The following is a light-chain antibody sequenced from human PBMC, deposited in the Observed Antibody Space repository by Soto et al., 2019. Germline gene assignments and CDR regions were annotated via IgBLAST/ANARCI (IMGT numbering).Light chain of an antibody. CDR3: SSKSSGSTPML. CDR2: EVS. Sequence: QSALTQPASLSGSPGQSITISCTGTSSDVGGYKYVSWYQHHPGEAPKLIIYEVSNRPSGVSNRFSGSKSGNTASLTISGLQAVDESHYYCSSKSSGSTPMLFGGGTKLTVL. V-gene: IGLV2-14*01. J-gene: IGLJ2*01. CDR1: SSDVGGYKY.